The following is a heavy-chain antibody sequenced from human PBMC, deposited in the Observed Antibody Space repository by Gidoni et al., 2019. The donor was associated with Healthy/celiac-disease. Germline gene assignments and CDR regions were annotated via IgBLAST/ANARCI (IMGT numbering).Heavy chain of an antibody. CDR1: GYSFPSDG. Sequence: QAQLVQSGAEVKKPGASVKVSCKASGYSFPSDGISWVLQAPGQGLEWMGWISAYNGNTNYAKKLQGRVTMTTDTSTSTAYMELRSLRSDDTAVYYCARDRVSSAGNWFDPWGQGTLVTVSS. J-gene: IGHJ5*02. D-gene: IGHD6-25*01. CDR2: ISAYNGNT. CDR3: ARDRVSSAGNWFDP. V-gene: IGHV1-18*01.